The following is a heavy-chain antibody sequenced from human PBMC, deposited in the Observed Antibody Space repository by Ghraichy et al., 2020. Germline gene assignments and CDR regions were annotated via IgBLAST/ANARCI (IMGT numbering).Heavy chain of an antibody. CDR2: MKPDGSET. Sequence: GESLNISCEGSRFNFNDYWMSWVRQAPGKGLEWVANMKPDGSETYYVDSVKRRFTISRDNAKNSLYLQMNSLRGEDTAVYYCARVLRSWYGIDYWGQGTLVTVSS. CDR3: ARVLRSWYGIDY. D-gene: IGHD6-13*01. V-gene: IGHV3-7*01. CDR1: RFNFNDYW. J-gene: IGHJ4*02.